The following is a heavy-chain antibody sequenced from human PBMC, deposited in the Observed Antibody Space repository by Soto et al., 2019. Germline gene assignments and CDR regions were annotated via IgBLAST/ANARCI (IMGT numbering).Heavy chain of an antibody. CDR2: IRSKVNSYAT. D-gene: IGHD3-10*01. Sequence: GGSLRLSCAASGFTFSGSAMHWVRQASGKGLEWVGRIRSKVNSYATAYAASVKGRFTISRDDSKNTAYLQMNSLKTEDTAVYYCTPLTDYYGSGSYYHWGQGTLVTVSS. CDR3: TPLTDYYGSGSYYH. CDR1: GFTFSGSA. J-gene: IGHJ5*02. V-gene: IGHV3-73*01.